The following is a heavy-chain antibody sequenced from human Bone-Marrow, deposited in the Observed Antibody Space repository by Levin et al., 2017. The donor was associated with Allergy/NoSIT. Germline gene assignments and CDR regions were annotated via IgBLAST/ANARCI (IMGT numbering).Heavy chain of an antibody. CDR3: AGGGSSTQSWGYYMDV. CDR2: MNPNSGNT. V-gene: IGHV1-8*01. Sequence: NTGGSLRLSCKASGYTFTSYDINWVRQATGQGLEWMGWMNPNSGNTGYAQKFQGRVTMTRNTSISTAYMELSSLRSEDTAVYYCAGGGSSTQSWGYYMDVWGKGTTVTVSS. J-gene: IGHJ6*03. CDR1: GYTFTSYD. D-gene: IGHD2-2*01.